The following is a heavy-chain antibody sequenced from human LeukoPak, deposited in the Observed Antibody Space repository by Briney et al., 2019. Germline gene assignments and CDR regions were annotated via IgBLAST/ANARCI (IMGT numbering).Heavy chain of an antibody. CDR1: GGSISSYY. V-gene: IGHV4-59*01. CDR3: ARDLSFVRGVPLAFDI. Sequence: SETLSLTCTVSGGSISSYYWSWIRQPPGKGLEWIGYIYYGGSTNYNPSLKSRVTISVDTSKNQLSLKLSSVTAADTAVYYCARDLSFVRGVPLAFDIWGQGTMVTVSS. J-gene: IGHJ3*02. CDR2: IYYGGST. D-gene: IGHD3-10*02.